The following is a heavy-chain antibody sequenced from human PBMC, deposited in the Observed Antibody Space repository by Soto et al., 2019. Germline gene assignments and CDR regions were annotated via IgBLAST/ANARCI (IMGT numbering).Heavy chain of an antibody. Sequence: ASVKVSCKASGYTFTTYYMQWVRQAPGEGPEWLAMIDPRSGSTNYAQNIQDRVTVTRDTSTNTVYLELSSLRSEDTALYYCARELPHTTYFDYWGQGTPVTVS. D-gene: IGHD2-15*01. J-gene: IGHJ4*02. CDR3: ARELPHTTYFDY. CDR1: GYTFTTYY. V-gene: IGHV1-46*01. CDR2: IDPRSGST.